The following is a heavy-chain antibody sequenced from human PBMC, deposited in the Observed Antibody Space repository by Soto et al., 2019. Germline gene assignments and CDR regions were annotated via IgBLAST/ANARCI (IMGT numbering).Heavy chain of an antibody. V-gene: IGHV4-59*01. CDR1: GGSISSYY. CDR3: AREYSYGSGSYYHFIFDY. Sequence: PSETLSLTCTVSGGSISSYYWSWIRQPPGKGLEWIGYIYFSGSTNYNPSLKSRVTISVDTSKNQFSLKLSSVTAADTAVYYCAREYSYGSGSYYHFIFDYWGQGTLVTVSS. J-gene: IGHJ4*02. CDR2: IYFSGST. D-gene: IGHD3-10*01.